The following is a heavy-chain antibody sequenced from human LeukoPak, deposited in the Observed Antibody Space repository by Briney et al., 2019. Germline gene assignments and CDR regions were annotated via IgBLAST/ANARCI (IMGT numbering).Heavy chain of an antibody. CDR3: ARGFGSGSYYNY. J-gene: IGHJ4*02. D-gene: IGHD3-10*01. Sequence: SETLSLTCTVYGGSFSGYYWSWLRQPPGKGLEGIGEINHSGSTNYNPSLTSRVTISVDTSKNQFYLKLSSVTAADTAVYYCARGFGSGSYYNYWGQGTLVTVSS. CDR1: GGSFSGYY. V-gene: IGHV4-34*01. CDR2: INHSGST.